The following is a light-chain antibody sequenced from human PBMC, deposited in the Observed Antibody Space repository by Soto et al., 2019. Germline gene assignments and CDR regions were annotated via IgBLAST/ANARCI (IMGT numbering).Light chain of an antibody. CDR2: EVS. J-gene: IGLJ2*01. V-gene: IGLV2-14*01. CDR1: SSDVGGYNY. CDR3: SSFTGTTTWI. Sequence: SALTQPASVSGSPGQSITMFCTGTSSDVGGYNYVSWYQQHPGKAPKLIIYEVSNRPSGISKRFSGSKSANTASLTISGLQAEDEAEYYCSSFTGTTTWIFGGGTKVTVL.